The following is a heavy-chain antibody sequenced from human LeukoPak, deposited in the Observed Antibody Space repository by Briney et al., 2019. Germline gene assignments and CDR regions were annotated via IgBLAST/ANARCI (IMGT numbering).Heavy chain of an antibody. J-gene: IGHJ4*02. Sequence: SVKVSCKASGGTFSSYAISWVRQAPGQGLEWMGRIIPILGIANYAQKFQGRVTITADKSTSTAYMELSSLRSDDTAVYYCARDLESWDHFDYWGQGTLVTVSS. D-gene: IGHD6-13*01. V-gene: IGHV1-69*04. CDR2: IIPILGIA. CDR1: GGTFSSYA. CDR3: ARDLESWDHFDY.